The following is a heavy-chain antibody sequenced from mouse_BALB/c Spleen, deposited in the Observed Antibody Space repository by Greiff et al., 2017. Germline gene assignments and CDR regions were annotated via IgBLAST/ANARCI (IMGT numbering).Heavy chain of an antibody. V-gene: IGHV1-7*01. Sequence: VKLMESGAELAKPGASVKMSCKASGYTFTSYWMHWVKQRPGQGLEWIGYINPSTGYTEYNQKFKDKATLTADKSSSTAYMQLSSLTSEDSAVYYCAREYYYDYDGAYWGQGTLVTVSA. J-gene: IGHJ3*01. CDR1: GYTFTSYW. D-gene: IGHD2-4*01. CDR2: INPSTGYT. CDR3: AREYYYDYDGAY.